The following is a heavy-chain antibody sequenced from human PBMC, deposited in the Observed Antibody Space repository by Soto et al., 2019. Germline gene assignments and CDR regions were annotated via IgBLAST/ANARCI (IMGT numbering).Heavy chain of an antibody. CDR3: ARVVPGAEAWFGP. D-gene: IGHD2-2*01. Sequence: ASVKVSCKTSGYTFSNYGITWVRQAPGQPLGWLGWISLYSDGTNYAQKFQGRVSMTTDTSTTTAYMELRSLRSDDTAVCYCARVVPGAEAWFGPWGQGTLVTVSS. CDR1: GYTFSNYG. V-gene: IGHV1-18*01. J-gene: IGHJ5*02. CDR2: ISLYSDGT.